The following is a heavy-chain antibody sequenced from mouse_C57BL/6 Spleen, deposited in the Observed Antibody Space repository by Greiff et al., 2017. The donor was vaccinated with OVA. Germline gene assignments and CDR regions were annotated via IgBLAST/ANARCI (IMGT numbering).Heavy chain of an antibody. CDR2: IHPNSGST. CDR3: ARSLGVYYAMDY. J-gene: IGHJ4*01. Sequence: QVQLKQPGAELVKPGASVKLSCKASGYTFTSYWMHWVKQRPGQGLEWIGMIHPNSGSTNYNEKFKSKATLTVDKSSSTAYMQLSSLTSEDSAVYYCARSLGVYYAMDYWGQGTSVTVSS. CDR1: GYTFTSYW. D-gene: IGHD4-1*01. V-gene: IGHV1-64*01.